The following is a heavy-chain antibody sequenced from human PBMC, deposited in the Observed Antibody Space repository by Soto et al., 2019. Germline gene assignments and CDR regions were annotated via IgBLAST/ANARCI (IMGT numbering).Heavy chain of an antibody. CDR3: ARGSLRFGEWVY. J-gene: IGHJ4*02. CDR1: GGSISSGDYY. D-gene: IGHD3-16*01. CDR2: IYYSGST. V-gene: IGHV4-30-4*01. Sequence: QVQLQESGPGLVKPSQTLSLTCTVSGGSISSGDYYWSWIRQPPGKGLEWIGYIYYSGSTYYNPSLKSRXXVXVXXSKNQFSLKLSSVTAADTAVYYGARGSLRFGEWVYGGQGTLVTVSS.